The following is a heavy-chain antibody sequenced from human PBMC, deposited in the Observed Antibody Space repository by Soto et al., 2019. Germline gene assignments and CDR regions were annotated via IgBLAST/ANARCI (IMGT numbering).Heavy chain of an antibody. CDR2: FDPEDGET. D-gene: IGHD3-3*01. V-gene: IGHV1-24*01. CDR1: GYTLAELS. J-gene: IGHJ4*02. Sequence: QLQLVQSAAEVKKPGASVKVSCKVSGYTLAELSMHWVRQAPGKGLEWMGGFDPEDGETIYAQKFQGRVTMTEDTSTDTAYMELSSLRSEDTAVYYCTTGQRPIRFLEWLSRYYFDYWGQGTLVTVSS. CDR3: TTGQRPIRFLEWLSRYYFDY.